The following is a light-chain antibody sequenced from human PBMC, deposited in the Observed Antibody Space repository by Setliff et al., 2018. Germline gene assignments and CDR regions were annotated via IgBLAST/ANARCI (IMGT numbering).Light chain of an antibody. Sequence: QSALAQPASVSGSPGQSITISCTGTGSDVGGYNHVSWFQQHPGQAPKLMIYDVDERPSGVSNRFSGSKSGNTASLTISGLQAEDEADYYCTSYTTRDTDVFGTGTRSPS. CDR2: DVD. CDR1: GSDVGGYNH. CDR3: TSYTTRDTDV. V-gene: IGLV2-14*01. J-gene: IGLJ1*01.